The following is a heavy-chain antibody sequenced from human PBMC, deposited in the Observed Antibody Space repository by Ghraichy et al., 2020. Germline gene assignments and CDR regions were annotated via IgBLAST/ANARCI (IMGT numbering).Heavy chain of an antibody. CDR1: GFTFSSYS. D-gene: IGHD5-24*01. Sequence: GGSLRLSCAASGFTFSSYSMNWVRQAPGKGLEWVSSISSSSSYIYYADSVKGRFTISRDNAKNSLYLQMNNLRAEDTAVYYCARLGSGGGYKLGYFQHWGQGTLVTVSS. J-gene: IGHJ1*01. CDR2: ISSSSSYI. CDR3: ARLGSGGGYKLGYFQH. V-gene: IGHV3-21*01.